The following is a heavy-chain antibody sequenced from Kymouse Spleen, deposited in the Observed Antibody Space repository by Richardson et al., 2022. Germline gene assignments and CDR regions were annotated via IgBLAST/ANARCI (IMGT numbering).Heavy chain of an antibody. D-gene: IGHD3-10*01. CDR2: IYYSGST. Sequence: QLQLQESGPGLVKPSETLSLTCTVSGGSISSSSYYWGWIRQPPGKGLEWIGSIYYSGSTYYNPSLKSRVTISVDTSKNQFSLKLSSVTAADTAVYYCARSMVRGGWYYYYGMDVWGQGTTVTVSS. J-gene: IGHJ6*02. CDR3: ARSMVRGGWYYYYGMDV. CDR1: GGSISSSSYY. V-gene: IGHV4-39*01.